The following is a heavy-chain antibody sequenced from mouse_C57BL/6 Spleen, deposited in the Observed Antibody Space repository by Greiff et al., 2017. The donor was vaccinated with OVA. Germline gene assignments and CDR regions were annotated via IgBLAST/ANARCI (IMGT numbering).Heavy chain of an antibody. CDR1: GYTFTSYW. CDR2: IHPNSGST. CDR3: ARCYGRGYYFDY. J-gene: IGHJ2*01. D-gene: IGHD1-1*01. Sequence: QVQLQQPGAELVKPGASVTLSCKASGYTFTSYWMHWVKQRPGQGLEWIGMIHPNSGSTNYNEKFKSKATLTVDKSSSTAYMQLSSLTSEDSAVYYCARCYGRGYYFDYWGQGTTLTVSS. V-gene: IGHV1-64*01.